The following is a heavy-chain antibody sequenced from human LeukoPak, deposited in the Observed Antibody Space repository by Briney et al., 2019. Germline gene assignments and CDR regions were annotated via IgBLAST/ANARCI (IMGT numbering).Heavy chain of an antibody. CDR2: IYSGGTT. J-gene: IGHJ4*02. V-gene: IGHV3-66*01. CDR3: ARKSGSLMLRGGDC. CDR1: EFSVSSNY. Sequence: PGGSLRLSCAASEFSVSSNYMTWVRQAPGKGLECVSIIYSGGTTYYADSVRGRFTISRDNSKNTLYLQMDRLGVEDTAVYYCARKSGSLMLRGGDCWGQGTLVTVSS. D-gene: IGHD3-10*01.